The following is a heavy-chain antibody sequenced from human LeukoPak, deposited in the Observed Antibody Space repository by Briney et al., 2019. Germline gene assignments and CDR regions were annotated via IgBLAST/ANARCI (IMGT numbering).Heavy chain of an antibody. V-gene: IGHV1-69*05. J-gene: IGHJ3*02. Sequence: ASVKVSCKASGGTFSSYAISWVRQAPGQRLEWMGRIIPIFGTANYAQKFQGRVTITTDESTSTAYMELSSLRSEDTAVYYCARDVRIHDAFDIWGQGTMVTVSS. D-gene: IGHD5-18*01. CDR1: GGTFSSYA. CDR3: ARDVRIHDAFDI. CDR2: IIPIFGTA.